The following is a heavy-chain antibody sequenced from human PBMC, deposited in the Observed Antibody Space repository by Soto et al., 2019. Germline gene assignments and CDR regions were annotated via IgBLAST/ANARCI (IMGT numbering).Heavy chain of an antibody. CDR2: VFYGGT. CDR1: YRSMSINC. Sequence: PAQAMGLACSLNYRSMSINCWSWIRQSPEKGVEWLGYVFYGGTDYNPSLEGRVSMSVETPKSQLSLKLTSVTAADTAVYYCASYRGAFYFDSWGQGIQVTFSS. J-gene: IGHJ4*02. D-gene: IGHD4-4*01. CDR3: ASYRGAFYFDS. V-gene: IGHV4-59*01.